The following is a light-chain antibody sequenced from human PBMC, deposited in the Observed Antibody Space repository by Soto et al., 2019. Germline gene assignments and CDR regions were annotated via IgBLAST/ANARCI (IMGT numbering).Light chain of an antibody. CDR2: GNS. J-gene: IGLJ3*02. Sequence: QSVLTQPPSVSGAPGQRVTISCTGSSSNIGAGYDVHWYQQLPGTAPKLLIYGNSNRPSGVPDRFSGSKSGTSASLAITGLQAEDEADYYCQSYDNSLSGWVFGGGTKVTVI. V-gene: IGLV1-40*01. CDR3: QSYDNSLSGWV. CDR1: SSNIGAGYD.